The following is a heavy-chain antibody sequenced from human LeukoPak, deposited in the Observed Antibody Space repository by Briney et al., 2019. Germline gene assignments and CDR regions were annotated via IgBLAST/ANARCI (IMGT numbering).Heavy chain of an antibody. CDR2: ISGSGGST. J-gene: IGHJ4*02. Sequence: GGSLRLSCAASGFTFSSYAMSWVRQAPGKGLGWVSAISGSGGSTYYADSVKGRFTISRDNSKNTLYLQMNSLRAEDTAVYYCAKGRASGSYYLVFDYWGQGTLVTVSS. D-gene: IGHD1-26*01. CDR3: AKGRASGSYYLVFDY. CDR1: GFTFSSYA. V-gene: IGHV3-23*01.